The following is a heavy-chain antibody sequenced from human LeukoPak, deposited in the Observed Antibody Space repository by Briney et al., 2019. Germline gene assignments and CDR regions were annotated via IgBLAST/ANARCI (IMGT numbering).Heavy chain of an antibody. V-gene: IGHV4-59*01. CDR1: GGSISSYY. CDR3: ARVGSGSYLIY. Sequence: SETRSLTCTVSGGSISSYYWSWIRQPPGKGLEWIGYIYYSGSTNYNPSLKSRVTISVDTSKNQFSLKLSSVTAADTAVYYCARVGSGSYLIYWGQGTLVTVSS. CDR2: IYYSGST. D-gene: IGHD1-26*01. J-gene: IGHJ4*02.